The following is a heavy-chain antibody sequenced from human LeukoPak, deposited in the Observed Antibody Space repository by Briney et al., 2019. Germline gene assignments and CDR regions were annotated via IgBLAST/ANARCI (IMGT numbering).Heavy chain of an antibody. CDR3: ARDRKVEPLPDK. CDR2: VSSTSFHI. D-gene: IGHD1-26*01. J-gene: IGHJ4*02. CDR1: GFTFSSYT. V-gene: IGHV3-21*01. Sequence: GGSLRLSCAASGFTFSSYTMNWVRQAPGKGLEWVASVSSTSFHIYYADSVKGRFTISRDNAKNSLYLQLNSLRAEDTAVCYCARDRKVEPLPDKWGQGILVTVSS.